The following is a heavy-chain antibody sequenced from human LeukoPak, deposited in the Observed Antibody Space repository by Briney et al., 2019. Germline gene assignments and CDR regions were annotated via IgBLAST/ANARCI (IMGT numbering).Heavy chain of an antibody. J-gene: IGHJ6*02. Sequence: SETLSLTCAVYGGSFSGYYWSWIRQPPGKGLEWIGEINHSGSTNYNPSLKSRVTISVDTSKNQFSLKLSSVTAADTAVYYCARGLGNSGSYYNAHYYYGMDVWGQGTTVTVSS. CDR1: GGSFSGYY. V-gene: IGHV4-34*01. CDR2: INHSGST. D-gene: IGHD3-10*01. CDR3: ARGLGNSGSYYNAHYYYGMDV.